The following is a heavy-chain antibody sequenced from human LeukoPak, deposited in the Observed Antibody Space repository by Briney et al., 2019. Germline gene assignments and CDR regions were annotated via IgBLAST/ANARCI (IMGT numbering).Heavy chain of an antibody. J-gene: IGHJ4*02. D-gene: IGHD3-10*01. CDR2: ISWNSGSI. Sequence: GRSLRLSCAASGFTFDDYAMHWVRQAPGKGLEWVSGISWNSGSIGYADSVKGRFTISRDNAKNSLYLQMNSLRAEDTAVYYCARTTPKYGSGSYSFYWGQGTLVTVSS. CDR1: GFTFDDYA. V-gene: IGHV3-9*01. CDR3: ARTTPKYGSGSYSFY.